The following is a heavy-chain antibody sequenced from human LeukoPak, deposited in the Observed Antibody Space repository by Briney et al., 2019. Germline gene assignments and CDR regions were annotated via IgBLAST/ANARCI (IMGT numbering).Heavy chain of an antibody. CDR3: ARSYYYDYRQIDY. CDR1: GGSISSSNYY. J-gene: IGHJ4*02. CDR2: LYYSGSTYSAST. V-gene: IGHV4-39*01. D-gene: IGHD3-22*01. Sequence: SKTLSLTCTVSGGSISSSNYYWGWIRQPPGKGLEWIGSLYYSGSTYSASTYYNPSLRSRVTISVDTSKSQFSLHLYSVTAADTAVFYCARSYYYDYRQIDYWGQGTLVTVSS.